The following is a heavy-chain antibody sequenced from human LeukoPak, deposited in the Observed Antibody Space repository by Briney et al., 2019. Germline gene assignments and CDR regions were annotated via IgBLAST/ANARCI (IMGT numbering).Heavy chain of an antibody. V-gene: IGHV1-8*02. CDR2: MNPNSGNT. J-gene: IGHJ4*02. Sequence: GASVKVSCKASGGTFSSYAISWVRQATGQGLEWMGWMNPNSGNTGYAQKFQGRVTMTRNTSISTAYMELSSLRSEDTAVYYCARGIAARPGDYWGQGTLVTVSS. D-gene: IGHD6-6*01. CDR1: GGTFSSYA. CDR3: ARGIAARPGDY.